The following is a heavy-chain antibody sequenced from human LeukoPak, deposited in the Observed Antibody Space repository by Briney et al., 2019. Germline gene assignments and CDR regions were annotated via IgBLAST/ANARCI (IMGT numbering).Heavy chain of an antibody. CDR3: ARVRVQLWPPYYMDV. CDR2: IYYSGST. D-gene: IGHD5-18*01. CDR1: GGSISSGDYY. V-gene: IGHV4-30-4*08. Sequence: MPSETLFLTCTVSGGSISSGDYYWSWIRQPPGKGLEWIGYIYYSGSTYYNPSLKSRVTISVDTSKNQFSLKLSSVTAADTAVYYCARVRVQLWPPYYMDVWGKGTTVTVSS. J-gene: IGHJ6*03.